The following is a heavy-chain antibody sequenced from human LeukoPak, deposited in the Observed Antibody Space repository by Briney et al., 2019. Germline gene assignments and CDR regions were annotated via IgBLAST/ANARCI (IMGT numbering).Heavy chain of an antibody. CDR3: ARVASTSPYFYGMDV. V-gene: IGHV3-53*01. CDR1: AFSVSSNY. J-gene: IGHJ6*02. CDR2: IYSGGST. Sequence: GGCLRLSCAASAFSVSSNYMSWVRQAPGKGLEWVSVIYSGGSTYYADSVKGRFTISRDKSKNTVYLQMNSLSAEDTAIYYCARVASTSPYFYGMDVWGQGTTVTVSS.